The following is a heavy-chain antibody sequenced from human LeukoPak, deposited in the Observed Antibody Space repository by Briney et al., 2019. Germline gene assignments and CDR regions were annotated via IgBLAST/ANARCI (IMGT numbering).Heavy chain of an antibody. CDR2: INPNSGGT. CDR1: GYTFTGYY. Sequence: ASVKVSCKASGYTFTGYYMHWVRQAPGQGLEWMGWINPNSGGTNYAQKFQGRVTMTRDTSISTAYMELSRLRSDDTAVYYCASHHYGSGSYFYGMDVWGQGTTVIVSS. CDR3: ASHHYGSGSYFYGMDV. D-gene: IGHD3-10*01. J-gene: IGHJ6*02. V-gene: IGHV1-2*02.